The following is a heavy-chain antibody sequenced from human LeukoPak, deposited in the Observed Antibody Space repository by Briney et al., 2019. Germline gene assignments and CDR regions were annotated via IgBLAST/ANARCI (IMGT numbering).Heavy chain of an antibody. V-gene: IGHV4-30-4*01. Sequence: SQTLSLTCTVSGGSISSGDYYWRWIRQPPGKGLEWIGYIYYSGSTYHNPSLKSRVTISVDTSKNQFSLKLSSVTAADTAVYYCARDSLPGTYWGQGTLVTVSS. D-gene: IGHD3-10*01. CDR2: IYYSGST. CDR1: GGSISSGDYY. CDR3: ARDSLPGTY. J-gene: IGHJ4*02.